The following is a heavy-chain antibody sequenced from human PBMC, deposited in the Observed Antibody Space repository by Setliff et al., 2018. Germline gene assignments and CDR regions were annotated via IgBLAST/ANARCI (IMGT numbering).Heavy chain of an antibody. CDR1: GESFSGYF. V-gene: IGHV4-59*01. CDR2: KYYSGST. CDR3: ARTRYGLGGRPY. D-gene: IGHD2-15*01. Sequence: SETLSLTCAVYGESFSGYFWSWIRQPPGKGLEWIGYKYYSGSTNSNPSLKSRVTISVDASKNQFSLRLSSVTAADTAVYYCARTRYGLGGRPYWGQGTLVTVSS. J-gene: IGHJ4*02.